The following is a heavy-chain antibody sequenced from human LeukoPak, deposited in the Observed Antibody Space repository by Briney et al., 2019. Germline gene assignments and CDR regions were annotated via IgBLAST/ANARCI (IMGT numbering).Heavy chain of an antibody. D-gene: IGHD3-22*01. CDR1: GGSISSSSYY. V-gene: IGHV4-39*01. CDR3: ARHHPGVDYYDSSGYPNWFDP. CDR2: IYYSGST. J-gene: IGHJ5*02. Sequence: PSETLSLTCTVSGGSISSSSYYWGWIRQPPGKGLEWIGSIYYSGSTYYNPSLKSRVTISVDTSKNQFSLKLSSVTAADTAVYYCARHHPGVDYYDSSGYPNWFDPWGQGALVTVSS.